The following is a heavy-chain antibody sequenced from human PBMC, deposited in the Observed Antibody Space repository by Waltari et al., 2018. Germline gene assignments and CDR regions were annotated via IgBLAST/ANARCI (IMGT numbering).Heavy chain of an antibody. D-gene: IGHD3-10*01. J-gene: IGHJ4*02. CDR3: ARAYYWGSFDY. CDR2: IYHSGST. CDR1: GASIRSSNW. V-gene: IGHV4-4*02. Sequence: QVQLQESGPGLVKPSGTLSLTFAASGASIRSSNWWRWVRQPPGKGLEWIGEIYHSGSTNYNPSLKSRVTISVDKAKNQFSLKLSSVTAADTAVYYCARAYYWGSFDYWGQGTLVTVSS.